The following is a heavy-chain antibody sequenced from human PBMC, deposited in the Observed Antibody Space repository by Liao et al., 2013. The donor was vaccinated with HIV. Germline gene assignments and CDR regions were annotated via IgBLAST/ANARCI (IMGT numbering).Heavy chain of an antibody. CDR3: AGGVTTLSRRLLPKPFDV. V-gene: IGHV4-59*12. J-gene: IGHJ3*01. CDR2: VYYSGST. Sequence: QVQLQESGPGLVKPSETLSLTCTVSGGSISSYQWTWIRQPPGKGLEWIGHVYYSGSTNYNSSLKSRVTISADTSKNQFSLTLSSVTAADTAVYFCAGGVTTLSRRLLPKPFDVWAKGQWSPSL. D-gene: IGHD4/OR15-4a*01. CDR1: GGSISSYQ.